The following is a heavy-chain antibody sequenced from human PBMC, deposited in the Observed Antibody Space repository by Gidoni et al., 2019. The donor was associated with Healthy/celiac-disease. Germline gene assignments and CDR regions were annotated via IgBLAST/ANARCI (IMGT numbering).Heavy chain of an antibody. CDR3: ARGGSNYDYVWGSLTRYDY. CDR1: GFTFSSSS. J-gene: IGHJ4*02. Sequence: EVQLVESGGGLVQPGGSLRLSCAASGFTFSSSSMNWVRQAPGKGLECVSYISSSISTIDYADSVKGRFTISRDNAKNSLYLQMNSLRDEDTAVYYGARGGSNYDYVWGSLTRYDYWGQGTLVTVSS. V-gene: IGHV3-48*02. D-gene: IGHD3-16*01. CDR2: ISSSISTI.